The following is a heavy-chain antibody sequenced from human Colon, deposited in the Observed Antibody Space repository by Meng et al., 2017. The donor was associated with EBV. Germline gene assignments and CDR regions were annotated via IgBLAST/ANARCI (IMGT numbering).Heavy chain of an antibody. V-gene: IGHV4-34*01. CDR3: ARGEPVPGHFLKS. CDR2: INHSGNT. Sequence: QVHQHQGGAWLLEPPESLSLTCSVSGGSLSGYYWSWIRQPPGKGLEWIGVINHSGNTNYNPSLKSRVTISIDTSKNQFSLKLSSVTDADTAVYFCARGEPVPGHFLKSWGQGTLVTVFS. J-gene: IGHJ5*02. D-gene: IGHD6-19*01. CDR1: GGSLSGYY.